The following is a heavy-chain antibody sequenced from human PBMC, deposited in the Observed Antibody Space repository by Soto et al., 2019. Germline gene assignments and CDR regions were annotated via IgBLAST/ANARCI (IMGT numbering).Heavy chain of an antibody. CDR2: INHIGST. CDR1: GGSFSGYY. V-gene: IGHV4-34*01. Sequence: QVQLQQWGAGLLKPSETLSLTCAVYGGSFSGYYWSWIRQPPGKGLEWIGEINHIGSTNYNPSLKSRVTVAVDTSKNQFSLKLSSVTAAVTAVYYCARATDSSGWSGPFLDIWGQGTMVTVSS. CDR3: ARATDSSGWSGPFLDI. D-gene: IGHD6-19*01. J-gene: IGHJ3*02.